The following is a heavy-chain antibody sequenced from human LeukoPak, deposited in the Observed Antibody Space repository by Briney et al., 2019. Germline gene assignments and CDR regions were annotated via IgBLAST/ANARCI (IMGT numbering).Heavy chain of an antibody. CDR2: ISYDGSNK. CDR1: GFTFSSYA. Sequence: GGSLRLSCAASGFTFSSYAMHWVRQAPGKGLEWVAVISYDGSNKYYAGSVKGRFTISRDNSKNTLYLQMNSLRAEDTAVYYCARALSSGSGYWGQGTLVTVSS. CDR3: ARALSSGSGY. V-gene: IGHV3-30-3*01. J-gene: IGHJ4*02. D-gene: IGHD6-19*01.